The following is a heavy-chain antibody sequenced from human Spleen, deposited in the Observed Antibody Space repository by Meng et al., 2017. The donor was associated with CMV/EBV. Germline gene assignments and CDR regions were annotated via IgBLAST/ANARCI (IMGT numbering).Heavy chain of an antibody. Sequence: SETLSLTCTVSGGSISSYYWSWIRQPPGKGLEWIGYIYYSGSTYYNPSLKSRVTISVDTSKNQFSLKLSSVTAADTAVYYCASFVVVPAAAEPGMDVWGQGTTVTVSS. CDR3: ASFVVVPAAAEPGMDV. CDR2: IYYSGST. J-gene: IGHJ6*02. CDR1: GGSISSYY. D-gene: IGHD2-2*01. V-gene: IGHV4-59*12.